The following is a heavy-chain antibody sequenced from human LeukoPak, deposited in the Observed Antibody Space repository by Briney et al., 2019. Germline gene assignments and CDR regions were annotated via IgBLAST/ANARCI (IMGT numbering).Heavy chain of an antibody. CDR1: GGSISSYY. D-gene: IGHD3-22*01. V-gene: IGHV4-59*01. CDR3: VRDSPNYYDSSGYYSDWFDP. J-gene: IGHJ5*02. Sequence: SETLSLTCTVSGGSISSYYWSWIRQPPGKGLEWIGYIYYSGSTNYNPSLKSRVTISVDTSKNQFSLKLSSVTAADTAVYYCVRDSPNYYDSSGYYSDWFDPWGQGTLVTVSS. CDR2: IYYSGST.